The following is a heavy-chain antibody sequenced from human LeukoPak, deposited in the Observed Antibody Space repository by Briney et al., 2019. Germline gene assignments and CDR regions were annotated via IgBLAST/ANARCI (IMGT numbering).Heavy chain of an antibody. CDR1: GYSISSGYY. V-gene: IGHV4-38-2*02. Sequence: SETLSLTCTVSGYSISSGYYCGWIRQPPGKGLEWIGSIYHGGGTYYNPSLKSRVTISVDTSKNQFSLKLSSVTAADTAVYYCARLGSSSWYYFDYWGQGTLVTVSS. J-gene: IGHJ4*02. D-gene: IGHD6-13*01. CDR3: ARLGSSSWYYFDY. CDR2: IYHGGGT.